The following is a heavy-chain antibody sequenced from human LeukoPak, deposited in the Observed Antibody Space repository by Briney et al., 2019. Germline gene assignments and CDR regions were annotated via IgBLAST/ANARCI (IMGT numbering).Heavy chain of an antibody. Sequence: KPSETLSLTCAVSGGSLSGHYWSWIRQPPGKGLEWIGDINHTGGTNSIPSLKSRPTMSVDTSKNQFSLNLRSVTAADTAVYYCARLKSSGSFLFHDFYMDVWGNGTTIIVSS. CDR1: GGSLSGHY. CDR2: INHTGGT. D-gene: IGHD6-25*01. CDR3: ARLKSSGSFLFHDFYMDV. V-gene: IGHV4-34*01. J-gene: IGHJ6*03.